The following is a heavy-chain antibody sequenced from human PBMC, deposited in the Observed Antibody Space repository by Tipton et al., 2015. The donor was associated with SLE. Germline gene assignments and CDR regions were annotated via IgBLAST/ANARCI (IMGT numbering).Heavy chain of an antibody. V-gene: IGHV3-23*01. J-gene: IGHJ3*02. Sequence: GSLRLSCAASGFTFSSYAMSWVRQAPGKGLEWVSAISGSGGSTYYADSVKGRFTISRDNSKNALYLQMNSLRAEDTAVYYCAKVLSWGSDAFDIWGQGTMVTVSS. CDR1: GFTFSSYA. CDR3: AKVLSWGSDAFDI. D-gene: IGHD6-13*01. CDR2: ISGSGGST.